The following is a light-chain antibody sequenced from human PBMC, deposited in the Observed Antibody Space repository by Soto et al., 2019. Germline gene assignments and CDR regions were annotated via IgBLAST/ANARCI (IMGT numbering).Light chain of an antibody. Sequence: ERVMTQSPATLSVSPGERATLSCRASQSVSSELAWYQQKPGQAPRLLIYGASTRATGISARFSGSGSGTEFTLTISGLQSEDFAVYYCQQYNNWPLTFGQGTKWIS. V-gene: IGKV3-15*01. CDR1: QSVSSE. CDR2: GAS. J-gene: IGKJ1*01. CDR3: QQYNNWPLT.